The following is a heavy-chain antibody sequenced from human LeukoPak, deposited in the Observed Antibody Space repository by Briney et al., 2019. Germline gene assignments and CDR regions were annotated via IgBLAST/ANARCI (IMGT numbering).Heavy chain of an antibody. CDR2: IYYSGST. CDR1: GGSISSGGYY. Sequence: PSETLSLTCTVSGGSISSGGYYWSWIRQHPGKGLEWIGYIYYSGSTYYNPSLKSRVTISVDTSKNQFSPKLSSVTAADTAVYYCARDHGVYAFDIWGQGTMVTVSS. CDR3: ARDHGVYAFDI. D-gene: IGHD2-8*01. V-gene: IGHV4-31*03. J-gene: IGHJ3*02.